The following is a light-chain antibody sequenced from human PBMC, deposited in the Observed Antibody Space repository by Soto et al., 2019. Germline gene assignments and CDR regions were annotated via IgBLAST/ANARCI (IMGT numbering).Light chain of an antibody. Sequence: QSVLTQPASVSGSPGQSITISCTGTSSDVGSYNLVSWYQQHPGKAPQFMIYEGSKRPSGVSNRFSGSKSGNTASLTISGLQAEDEADYHCCSYAGSNSWVFGGGTKLTVL. CDR2: EGS. CDR3: CSYAGSNSWV. V-gene: IGLV2-23*01. J-gene: IGLJ3*02. CDR1: SSDVGSYNL.